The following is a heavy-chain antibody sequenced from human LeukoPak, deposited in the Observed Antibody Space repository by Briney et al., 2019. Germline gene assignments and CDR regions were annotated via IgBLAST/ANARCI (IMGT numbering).Heavy chain of an antibody. V-gene: IGHV3-53*01. CDR1: GFTVSSSY. J-gene: IGHJ4*02. CDR3: ARVNKWDGGYYYEGFDY. Sequence: PGGSLRLSCAASGFTVSSSYMSWVRQAPGKGLEWVSVIYSNGDTYYPESVKGRFTISRGNSKNTLYLQMRSLRAEDTAVYYCARVNKWDGGYYYEGFDYWGQGTLVTVSS. CDR2: IYSNGDT. D-gene: IGHD3-22*01.